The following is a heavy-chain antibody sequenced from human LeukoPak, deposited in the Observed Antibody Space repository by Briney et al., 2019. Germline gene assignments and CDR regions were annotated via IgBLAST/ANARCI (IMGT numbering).Heavy chain of an antibody. CDR2: MYNSGST. J-gene: IGHJ4*02. Sequence: SETLSLTCTVSGASISNYYWSWIRQPAGKGLEWIGRMYNSGSTIYNPSLHSLVTMSLDTSSNHFSLNLISVTAADTAVYYCVRAEGGGYARYWGQGTLVTVSS. D-gene: IGHD5-12*01. CDR1: GASISNYY. V-gene: IGHV4-4*07. CDR3: VRAEGGGYARY.